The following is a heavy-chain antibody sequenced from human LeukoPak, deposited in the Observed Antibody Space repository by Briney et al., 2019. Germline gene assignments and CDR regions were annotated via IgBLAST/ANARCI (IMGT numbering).Heavy chain of an antibody. CDR1: GFTFSSYA. J-gene: IGHJ3*02. Sequence: GGSLRLSCAASGFTFSSYAMSWVRQAPGKGLEWVSVISVSGGSTYYADSVKGRFTISRDNSKNTLYLQMNSLRAEDTALYYCAVLGDYYDSSGYYPPGGDAFDIWGQGTMVTVSS. CDR3: AVLGDYYDSSGYYPPGGDAFDI. D-gene: IGHD3-22*01. CDR2: ISVSGGST. V-gene: IGHV3-23*01.